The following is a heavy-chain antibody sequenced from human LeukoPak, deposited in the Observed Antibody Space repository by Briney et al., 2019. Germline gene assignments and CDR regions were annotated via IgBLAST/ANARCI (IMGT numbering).Heavy chain of an antibody. D-gene: IGHD2-15*01. V-gene: IGHV3-13*04. J-gene: IGHJ6*02. CDR1: GFTFSSYD. CDR3: VRAPVGECRSGGCFSSHLDV. Sequence: GGSLRLSCEASGFTFSSYDMHWVRQAPGKGLEWVSVIGRKDDTNYPDSVRGRFTTSRENARNSLYLQMNYLRAEDTAVYYCVRAPVGECRSGGCFSSHLDVWGQGTTVTVSS. CDR2: IGRKDDT.